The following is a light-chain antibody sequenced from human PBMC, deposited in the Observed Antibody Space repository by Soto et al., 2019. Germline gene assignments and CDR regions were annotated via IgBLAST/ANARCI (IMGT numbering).Light chain of an antibody. CDR3: ASYASSVTYV. Sequence: QSVLTQPASVSGSPGQSITISCTGTSSDVGGYNYVSWYQLHPGKAPKLMIHEASERPSGVSNRFSGSKSGNTASLTISGLQAEDEADYYCASYASSVTYVFGSGTKVTVL. CDR2: EAS. V-gene: IGLV2-14*01. J-gene: IGLJ1*01. CDR1: SSDVGGYNY.